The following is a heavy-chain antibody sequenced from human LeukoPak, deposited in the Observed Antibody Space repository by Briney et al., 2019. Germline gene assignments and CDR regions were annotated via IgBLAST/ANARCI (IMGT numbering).Heavy chain of an antibody. D-gene: IGHD5-24*01. V-gene: IGHV3-30*01. J-gene: IGHJ6*03. CDR1: GFTFSSYA. CDR3: ARTADRGWLQLDYYYYMEV. Sequence: GRSLRLSCAASGFTFSSYAMHWVRQAPGKGLEWVAVISYDGSNKYYADSVKGRFTISRDNSKNTLYLQMNSLRAEDTAVYYCARTADRGWLQLDYYYYMEVWGKGTTVTVSS. CDR2: ISYDGSNK.